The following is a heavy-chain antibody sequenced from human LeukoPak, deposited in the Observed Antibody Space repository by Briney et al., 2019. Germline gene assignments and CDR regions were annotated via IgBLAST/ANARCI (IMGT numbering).Heavy chain of an antibody. CDR3: TRANALYCSSTSCLFDY. CDR2: INPNSGGT. Sequence: ASVKVSCKASGYTFTCYYMHWVRQAPGQGLEWMAWINPNSGGTYYAQHFHDGITMTRDTYISTAYMELSRLRSDDTAIYYCTRANALYCSSTSCLFDYWGQGTLVTVSS. CDR1: GYTFTCYY. V-gene: IGHV1-2*02. J-gene: IGHJ4*02. D-gene: IGHD2-2*01.